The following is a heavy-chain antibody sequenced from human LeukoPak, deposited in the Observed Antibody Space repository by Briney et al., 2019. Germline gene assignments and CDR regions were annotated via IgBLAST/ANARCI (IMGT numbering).Heavy chain of an antibody. D-gene: IGHD5-18*01. J-gene: IGHJ4*02. CDR3: ARGQVDTAMVSPGYFDY. CDR1: GGSFSGYY. Sequence: SETLSLTCAVYGGSFSGYYWSWIRQPPGKGLEWIGEINHSGSTNYNPSLKSRVTISVDTSKNQFSLELSSVTAADTAVYYCARGQVDTAMVSPGYFDYWGQGTLVTVSS. CDR2: INHSGST. V-gene: IGHV4-34*01.